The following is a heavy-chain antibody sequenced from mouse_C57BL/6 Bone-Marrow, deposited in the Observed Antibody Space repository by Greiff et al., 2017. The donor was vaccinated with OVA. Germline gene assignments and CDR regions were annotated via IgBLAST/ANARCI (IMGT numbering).Heavy chain of an antibody. D-gene: IGHD1-1*01. V-gene: IGHV1-64*01. CDR2: IHPNSGST. CDR3: ARIYGSSFWYFDV. Sequence: QVHVKQPGAELVKPGASVKLSCKASGYTFTSYWMHWVKQRPGQGLEWIGMIHPNSGSTNYNEKFKSKATLTVDKSSSTAYMQLSSLTSEDSAVXYCARIYGSSFWYFDVWGTGTTVTVSS. J-gene: IGHJ1*03. CDR1: GYTFTSYW.